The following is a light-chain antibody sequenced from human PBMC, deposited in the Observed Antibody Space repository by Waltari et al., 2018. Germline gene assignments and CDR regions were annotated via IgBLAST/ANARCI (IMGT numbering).Light chain of an antibody. V-gene: IGKV4-1*01. CDR1: QSVLFSSNSKNY. Sequence: IVMIQSPDSLAVSLGERATSTCNPSQSVLFSSNSKNYLAWYRQKPGQPPNLLIYWASTRESGVPDRFSGSGSGTDFTLTISSLQAEDVGVYYCQQYYYIPYTFGQGTKLEIK. CDR3: QQYYYIPYT. CDR2: WAS. J-gene: IGKJ2*01.